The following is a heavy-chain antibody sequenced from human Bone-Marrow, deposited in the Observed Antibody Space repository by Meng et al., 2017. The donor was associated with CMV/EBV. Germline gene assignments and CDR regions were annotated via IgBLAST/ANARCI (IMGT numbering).Heavy chain of an antibody. J-gene: IGHJ5*02. CDR1: GYTFTSYG. V-gene: IGHV1-69*04. Sequence: SVKVSCKASGYTFTSYGISWVRQAPGQGLEWMGRIIPILGIANYAQKFQGRVTITADKSTSTAYMELSSLRSEDTAVYYCARAEGYVWGSYLYDWFDPWGHGTLVTVSS. CDR3: ARAEGYVWGSYLYDWFDP. D-gene: IGHD3-16*02. CDR2: IIPILGIA.